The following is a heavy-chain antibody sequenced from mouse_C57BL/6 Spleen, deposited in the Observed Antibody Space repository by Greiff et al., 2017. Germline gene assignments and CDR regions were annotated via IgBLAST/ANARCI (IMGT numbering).Heavy chain of an antibody. V-gene: IGHV1-66*01. CDR1: GYSFTSYY. CDR2: IYPGSGNT. J-gene: IGHJ2*01. Sequence: QVHVKQSGPELVKPGASVKISCKASGYSFTSYYIHWVKQRPGQGLEWIGWIYPGSGNTKYNEKFKGKATLTADTSSSTAYMQLSSLTSEDSAVYYCARGSYGYEGFDYWGQGTTLTVSS. D-gene: IGHD2-2*01. CDR3: ARGSYGYEGFDY.